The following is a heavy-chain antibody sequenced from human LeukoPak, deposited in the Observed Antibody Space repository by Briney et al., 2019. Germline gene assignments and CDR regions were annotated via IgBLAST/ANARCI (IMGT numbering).Heavy chain of an antibody. CDR3: ARDRLRYFDWLLYYFDY. D-gene: IGHD3-9*01. J-gene: IGHJ4*02. CDR1: GYTFTGYY. V-gene: IGHV1-2*02. CDR2: ISPNSGGT. Sequence: ASVKVSCKASGYTFTGYYMHWVRQAPGQGLEWMGWISPNSGGTNYAQKFQGRVTMTRDTSISTAYMELSRLRSDDTAVYYCARDRLRYFDWLLYYFDYWGQGTLVTVSS.